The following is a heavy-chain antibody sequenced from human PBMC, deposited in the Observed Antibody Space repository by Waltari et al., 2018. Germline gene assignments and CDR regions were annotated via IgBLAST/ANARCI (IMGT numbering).Heavy chain of an antibody. CDR3: AIGRGLAVPVSDFDY. Sequence: QVQLVQSGAEVKQPGSSLQVSCKSSGGTFSSYAIRWVRQAPGQGLEWMGRIIPIFGKANYAQKFQGRVTITADKSTSTAYMELSSLRSEDTAVYYCAIGRGLAVPVSDFDYWGQGTLVTVSS. D-gene: IGHD1-26*01. CDR1: GGTFSSYA. V-gene: IGHV1-69*02. CDR2: IIPIFGKA. J-gene: IGHJ4*02.